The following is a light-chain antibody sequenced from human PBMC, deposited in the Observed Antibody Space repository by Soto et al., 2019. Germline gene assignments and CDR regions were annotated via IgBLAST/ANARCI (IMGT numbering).Light chain of an antibody. CDR2: SAS. J-gene: IGKJ5*01. V-gene: IGKV1-39*01. Sequence: DIQMTQSPASLSVSVGDRVTITCRASQSINNYLNWYLQRPGQAPELLIRSASTLQRGVPSRFSGSGSRTEFTLTIADLQPDDFGTYYCQHSLTMPITCGHGTRLDIK. CDR1: QSINNY. CDR3: QHSLTMPIT.